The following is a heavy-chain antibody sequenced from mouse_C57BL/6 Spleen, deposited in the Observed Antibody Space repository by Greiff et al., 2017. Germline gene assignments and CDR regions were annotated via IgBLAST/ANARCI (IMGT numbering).Heavy chain of an antibody. CDR2: INPNNGGT. J-gene: IGHJ3*01. D-gene: IGHD2-5*01. V-gene: IGHV1-26*01. CDR3: ARNRGYYSNSFAY. CDR1: GFTFTDYY. Sequence: EVQLLQSGPELVKPGASVKISCKASGFTFTDYYMNWVQQSHGKSLEWIGDINPNNGGTSYNQKFTGKATVTVDKSSHTAYMELRSLTSEDSAVYYCARNRGYYSNSFAYWGQGTLVTVSA.